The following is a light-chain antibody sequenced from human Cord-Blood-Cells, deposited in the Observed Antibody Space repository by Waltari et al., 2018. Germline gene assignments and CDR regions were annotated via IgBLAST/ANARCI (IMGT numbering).Light chain of an antibody. J-gene: IGLJ1*01. CDR3: SSYAGSNNLYV. Sequence: QSALTQPPSASGSPGQSVTISCTGTSSDVGGYYYVSWYQQHPGKAPKLMIYEVSKRPSGVPDRFSGSKSGNTASLTVSGLQAEDEADYYCSSYAGSNNLYVFGTGTKVTVL. V-gene: IGLV2-8*01. CDR2: EVS. CDR1: SSDVGGYYY.